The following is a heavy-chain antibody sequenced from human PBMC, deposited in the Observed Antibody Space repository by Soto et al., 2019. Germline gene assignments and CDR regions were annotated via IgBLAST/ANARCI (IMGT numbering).Heavy chain of an antibody. CDR2: INAGFGAT. CDR1: GGTFGRYA. J-gene: IGHJ3*02. CDR3: ARVDPRAFDI. Sequence: GASVKASCKASGGTFGRYALSWVRRAPGQSLEWMGQINAGFGATDLAQKFQGRVTMTRDTSTSTVYMELSSLRSEDTAVYYCARVDPRAFDIWGQGTMVTVSS. V-gene: IGHV1-69*05.